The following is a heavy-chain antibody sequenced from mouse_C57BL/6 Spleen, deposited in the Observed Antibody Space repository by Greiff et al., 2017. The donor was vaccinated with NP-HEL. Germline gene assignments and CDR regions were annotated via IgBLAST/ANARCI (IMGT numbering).Heavy chain of an antibody. V-gene: IGHV1-55*01. CDR3: ARSYGSYGYFDV. D-gene: IGHD2-1*01. CDR1: GYTFTSYW. J-gene: IGHJ1*03. CDR2: IYPGSGST. Sequence: QVQLQQPGAELVKPGASVKMSCKASGYTFTSYWITWVKQRPGQGLEWIGEIYPGSGSTNYNEKFKSKATLTVDTSASTAYMQLSSLTSEDSAVYYSARSYGSYGYFDVWGTGTTVTVSS.